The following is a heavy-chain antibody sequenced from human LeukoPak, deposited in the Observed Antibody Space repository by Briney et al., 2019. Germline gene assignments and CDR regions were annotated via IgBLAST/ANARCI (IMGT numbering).Heavy chain of an antibody. V-gene: IGHV3-64D*06. CDR1: GFTFNSYP. Sequence: GGSLRLSCSASGFTFNSYPVHWVRQAPGKGLEYVSGISRNGGSTYYADSVKGRFTISRDNSKNTLYLQMSSLRAEDTAVYYCVKESGFMVAPNSAFDIWGQGTMVTVSP. J-gene: IGHJ3*02. CDR2: ISRNGGST. CDR3: VKESGFMVAPNSAFDI. D-gene: IGHD4/OR15-4a*01.